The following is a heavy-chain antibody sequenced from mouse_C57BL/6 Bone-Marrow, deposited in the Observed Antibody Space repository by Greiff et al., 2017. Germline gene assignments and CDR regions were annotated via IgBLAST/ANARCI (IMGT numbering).Heavy chain of an antibody. CDR2: IDPSDSYT. CDR3: ARPGQLRSYYFDY. Sequence: QVQLQQPGAELVMPGASVKLSCKASGYTFTSYWMHCVKQRPGQGLEWIGEIDPSDSYTTYNQKFKGKSTLTVDKSSSTAYMQLSSLTSEDSAVYYCARPGQLRSYYFDYWGQGTTLTVSS. J-gene: IGHJ2*01. V-gene: IGHV1-69*01. CDR1: GYTFTSYW. D-gene: IGHD3-2*02.